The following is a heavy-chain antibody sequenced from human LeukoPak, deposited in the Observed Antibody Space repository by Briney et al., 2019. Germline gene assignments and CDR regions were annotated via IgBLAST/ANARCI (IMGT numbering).Heavy chain of an antibody. V-gene: IGHV1-18*01. CDR2: ISAYNGNT. Sequence: ASVKVSCKASGYTFTSYGISWVRQAPGQGLEWMGWISAYNGNTNYAQKLQGRVTMTTDTSTSTAYMELRSLRSDDTAVYYCAREARAARYYYDSSGYDYWGQGTLVTVSS. CDR3: AREARAARYYYDSSGYDY. CDR1: GYTFTSYG. D-gene: IGHD3-22*01. J-gene: IGHJ4*02.